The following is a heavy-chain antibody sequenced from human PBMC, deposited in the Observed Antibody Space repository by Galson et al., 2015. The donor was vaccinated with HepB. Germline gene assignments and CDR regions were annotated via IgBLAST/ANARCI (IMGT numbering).Heavy chain of an antibody. Sequence: SVKVSCKASGCTFTDYVVNWVRQAPGQGLEWMGWMNTNTGKPTYAPGFAGRFVFSLDTSVTTAYLQISSLETDDTAVYYCARSPLRYLDWLPYYDYYYMDVWGEGTTVTVPS. D-gene: IGHD3-9*01. CDR3: ARSPLRYLDWLPYYDYYYMDV. V-gene: IGHV7-4-1*02. CDR2: MNTNTGKP. J-gene: IGHJ6*03. CDR1: GCTFTDYV.